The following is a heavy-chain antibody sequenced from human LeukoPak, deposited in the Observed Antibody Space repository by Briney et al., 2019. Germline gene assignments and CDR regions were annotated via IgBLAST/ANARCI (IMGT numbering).Heavy chain of an antibody. Sequence: GGSLRLSCAGSGFTFSSYSMNWVRQAPGKGLEWVSSISSSSSYIYYADSVKGRFTISRDNAKNSLYLQMNSLRAEDTAVYYCARVLVAAAPDGAQGTVVPVPS. CDR3: ARVLVAAAPD. V-gene: IGHV3-21*01. CDR1: GFTFSSYS. D-gene: IGHD2-2*01. J-gene: IGHJ4*02. CDR2: ISSSSSYI.